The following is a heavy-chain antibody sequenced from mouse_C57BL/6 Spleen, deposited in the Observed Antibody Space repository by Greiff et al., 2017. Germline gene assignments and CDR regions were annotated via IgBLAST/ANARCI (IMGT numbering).Heavy chain of an antibody. V-gene: IGHV1-69*01. J-gene: IGHJ2*01. CDR2: IDPSDSYT. Sequence: VQLQQPGAELVMPGASVKLSCKASGYTFTSYWMHWVKQRPGQGLEWIGEIDPSDSYTNYNQKFKGKSTLTVDKSSITAYMQHGSLTSEGSAVYYCARGRNFGYWGQGTTLTVSS. CDR3: ARGRNFGY. CDR1: GYTFTSYW.